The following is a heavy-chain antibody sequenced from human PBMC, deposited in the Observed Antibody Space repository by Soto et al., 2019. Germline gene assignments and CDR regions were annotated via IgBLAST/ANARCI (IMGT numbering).Heavy chain of an antibody. V-gene: IGHV4-59*01. Sequence: QESGPGLVKPSETLSLTCTVSGGSINNYYWSWIRQPPGKGLECIGYISYSGSTNYNPSLXXRVXISVDTSRTQFSLKLFSVTPADTAVYYCARGRYSSGWYGDWGQGTLVTVSS. CDR3: ARGRYSSGWYGD. CDR2: ISYSGST. CDR1: GGSINNYY. J-gene: IGHJ4*02. D-gene: IGHD6-19*01.